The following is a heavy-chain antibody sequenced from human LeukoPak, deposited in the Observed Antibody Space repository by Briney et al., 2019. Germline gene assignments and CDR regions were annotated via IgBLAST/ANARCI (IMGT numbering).Heavy chain of an antibody. D-gene: IGHD3-10*02. Sequence: PGGSLRLSRAASGFTFSSYVMHWVRQAPGKGLEWVAIISYDGSNEYYADSVKGRFTISRDNSKNTLYLQMNSLRAADTAVYYCAELGITMIGGVWGKGTTVTISS. V-gene: IGHV3-30*04. CDR3: AELGITMIGGV. CDR2: ISYDGSNE. CDR1: GFTFSSYV. J-gene: IGHJ6*04.